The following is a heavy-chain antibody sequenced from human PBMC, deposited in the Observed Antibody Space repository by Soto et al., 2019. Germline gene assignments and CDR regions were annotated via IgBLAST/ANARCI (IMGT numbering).Heavy chain of an antibody. V-gene: IGHV3-23*01. J-gene: IGHJ4*02. CDR2: VDGSGGDT. D-gene: IGHD2-8*01. CDR3: AKEIFAAAYAATSAFDL. Sequence: GGSLRLSCAATGFTFSSHAMGWLRQAPGTGPEWVAFVDGSGGDTSYADSVKGRFTISRDNSDSSLYLHMKSLRAEDTGLYFCAKEIFAAAYAATSAFDLWGQGTLVTVSS. CDR1: GFTFSSHA.